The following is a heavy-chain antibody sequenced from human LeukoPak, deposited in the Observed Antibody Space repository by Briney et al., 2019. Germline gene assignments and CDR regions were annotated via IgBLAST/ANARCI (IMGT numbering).Heavy chain of an antibody. CDR3: ARARGSSSWYGPNFDP. CDR1: GGSISSYY. D-gene: IGHD6-13*01. CDR2: IYYSGST. V-gene: IGHV4-59*01. J-gene: IGHJ5*02. Sequence: KPSETLSLTCTVSGGSISSYYWSWIRQPPGKGLEWIGYIYYSGSTNYNPSLKSRVTISVDTSKNQFSLKLSSVTAADTAVYYCARARGSSSWYGPNFDPWGQGTLVTVSS.